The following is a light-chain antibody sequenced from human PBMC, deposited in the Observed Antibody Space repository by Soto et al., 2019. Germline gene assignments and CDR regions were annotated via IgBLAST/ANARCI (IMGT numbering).Light chain of an antibody. CDR1: SSNIGSNH. CDR2: RSD. CDR3: SARDDSLRGVV. V-gene: IGLV1-47*01. Sequence: QSVLTQPPSTSGTPGQRVTISCSGSSSNIGSNHVYWYQQFPGMAPKLLMYRSDQRPTGVPDRFSGSKSGTSASLAISGLRSDDDAVYYCSARDDSLRGVVFGGGTQLTVL. J-gene: IGLJ2*01.